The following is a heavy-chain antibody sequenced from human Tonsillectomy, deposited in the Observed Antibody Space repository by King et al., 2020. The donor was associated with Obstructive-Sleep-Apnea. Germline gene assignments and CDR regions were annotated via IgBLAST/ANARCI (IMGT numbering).Heavy chain of an antibody. J-gene: IGHJ6*02. CDR1: GYTFTSYD. CDR3: ARGSGVVRGTYYYYYGMDV. D-gene: IGHD3-3*01. CDR2: MNPNSGNT. Sequence: VQLVESGAEVKKPGASVKVSCKASGYTFTSYDINWVRQATGQGLEWMGWMNPNSGNTGYAQKFQGRVTMTRNTSISTAYMELSSLRSEDTAVYYCARGSGVVRGTYYYYYGMDVWGQGTTVTVSS. V-gene: IGHV1-8*01.